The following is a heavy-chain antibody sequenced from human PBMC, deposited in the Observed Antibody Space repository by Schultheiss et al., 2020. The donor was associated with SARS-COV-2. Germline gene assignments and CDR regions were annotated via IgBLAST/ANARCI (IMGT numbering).Heavy chain of an antibody. Sequence: GGSLRLSCAASGFTFSSYSMNWVRQAPGKGLEWVSVISGSGGSTYYADSVKGRFTISRDNSKNTLYLQMNSLRAEDTAVYYCARDLTGIAHWGQGTLVTVSS. D-gene: IGHD1-20*01. J-gene: IGHJ4*02. CDR2: ISGSGGST. CDR3: ARDLTGIAH. CDR1: GFTFSSYS. V-gene: IGHV3-23*01.